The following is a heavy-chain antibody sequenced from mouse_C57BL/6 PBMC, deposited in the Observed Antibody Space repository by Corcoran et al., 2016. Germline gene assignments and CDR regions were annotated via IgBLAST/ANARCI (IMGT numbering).Heavy chain of an antibody. CDR1: GYTFTTYG. CDR2: INTYSGVP. CDR3: ARSFYYDYDGAYFDY. Sequence: QIQLVQSGPELKKPGETVKISCKASGYTFTTYGMSWVKQAPGKGLKWMGWINTYSGVPTYADDFKGRFAFSLETSASTAYLQINNLKNEDTATYFCARSFYYDYDGAYFDYWGQGTTLTVSS. J-gene: IGHJ2*01. D-gene: IGHD2-4*01. V-gene: IGHV9-3*01.